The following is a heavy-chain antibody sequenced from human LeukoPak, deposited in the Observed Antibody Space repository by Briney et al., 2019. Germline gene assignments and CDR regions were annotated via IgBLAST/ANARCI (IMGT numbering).Heavy chain of an antibody. CDR2: IIPILDVA. D-gene: IGHD6-6*01. CDR1: GGTFSSYS. Sequence: SVKVSCKASGGTFSSYSITWVRQAPGQGREWMGRIIPILDVANYAQNFQGRVTITADKPTSTAYMELRSLRSEDTAVYYCARDGEVYSSSSPYPVYWGQGTLVTVSS. CDR3: ARDGEVYSSSSPYPVY. V-gene: IGHV1-69*04. J-gene: IGHJ4*02.